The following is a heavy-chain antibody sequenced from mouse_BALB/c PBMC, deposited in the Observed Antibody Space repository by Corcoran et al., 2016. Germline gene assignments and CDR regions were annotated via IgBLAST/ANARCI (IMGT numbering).Heavy chain of an antibody. CDR3: ARSQGSSYGAWFAY. Sequence: EVQLQQSGAELVRPGALVKLSCKASGFNIKDYYMHWVKQRPEQGLEWIGWIDPENGNTIYDPKFQGKASITADTSSNTAYLQLSSLTSEDTAVYYCARSQGSSYGAWFAYWGQGTLVTVSA. CDR2: IDPENGNT. CDR1: GFNIKDYY. J-gene: IGHJ3*01. D-gene: IGHD1-1*01. V-gene: IGHV14-1*02.